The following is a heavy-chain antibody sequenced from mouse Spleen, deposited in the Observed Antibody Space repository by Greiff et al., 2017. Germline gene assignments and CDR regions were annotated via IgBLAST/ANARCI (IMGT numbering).Heavy chain of an antibody. D-gene: IGHD4-1*01. CDR2: INPYNGGT. V-gene: IGHV1-19*01. CDR1: GYTFTDYY. J-gene: IGHJ4*01. Sequence: EVQLQQSGPVLVKPGASVKMSCKASGYTFTDYYMNWVKQSHGKSLEWIGVINPYNGGTSYNQKFKGKATLTVDKSSSTAYMELNSLTSEDSAVYYCARLELGRVYAMDYWGQGTSVTVSS. CDR3: ARLELGRVYAMDY.